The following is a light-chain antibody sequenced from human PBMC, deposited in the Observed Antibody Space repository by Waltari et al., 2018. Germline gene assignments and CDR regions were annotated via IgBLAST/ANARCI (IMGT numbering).Light chain of an antibody. V-gene: IGKV1-6*01. Sequence: IQMTHFPSFLSASVVDSVTVTRRAIQGITKELRWYQQKPGKAPTLLIYAASSLQTGVSSRFSGSGSGTDFTLTISSLQPEDVATYYCQQDYTTPCTFGPGTKVDIK. J-gene: IGKJ3*01. CDR3: QQDYTTPCT. CDR1: QGITKE. CDR2: AAS.